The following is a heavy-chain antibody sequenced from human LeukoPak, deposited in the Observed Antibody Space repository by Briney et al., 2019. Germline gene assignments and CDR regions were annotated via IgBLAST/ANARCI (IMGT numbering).Heavy chain of an antibody. V-gene: IGHV1-8*01. CDR2: MNPNSGNT. D-gene: IGHD3-22*01. J-gene: IGHJ5*02. Sequence: ASVKDSCKASGYTFTSYDINWVRQATGQGLEWMGWMNPNSGNTGYAQKFQGRVTMTRNTSISTAYMELSSLRSEDTAVYYCARGPYYYDSSGSPRWFDPWGQGTLVTVSS. CDR3: ARGPYYYDSSGSPRWFDP. CDR1: GYTFTSYD.